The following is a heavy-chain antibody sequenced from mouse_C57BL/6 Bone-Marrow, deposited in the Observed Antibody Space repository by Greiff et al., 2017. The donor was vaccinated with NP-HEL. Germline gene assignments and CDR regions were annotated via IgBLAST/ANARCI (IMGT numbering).Heavy chain of an antibody. V-gene: IGHV1-81*01. J-gene: IGHJ2*01. CDR3: ARGRVTTVVATCDFDY. CDR2: IYPRSGNT. CDR1: GYTFTSYG. D-gene: IGHD1-1*01. Sequence: QVQLQQSGAELARPGASVKLSCKASGYTFTSYGISWVKQRTGQGLEWIGEIYPRSGNTYYNEKFKGKATLTADKSSSTAYMELRSLTSEDSAVYFCARGRVTTVVATCDFDYWGQGTTLTVSS.